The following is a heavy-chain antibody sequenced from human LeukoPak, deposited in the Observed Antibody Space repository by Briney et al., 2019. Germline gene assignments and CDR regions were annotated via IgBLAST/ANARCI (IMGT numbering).Heavy chain of an antibody. J-gene: IGHJ3*02. Sequence: SGTLSLTCAVSGGSISSSNWWSWVRPPPGKGLEWIGEIYHSGSTNYNPSLKSRVTISVDKSKNQFSLKLSSVTAADTAVYYCAKEKERSGSLGAFDIWGQGTAVTVSS. D-gene: IGHD1-26*01. CDR1: GGSISSSNW. CDR3: AKEKERSGSLGAFDI. V-gene: IGHV4-4*02. CDR2: IYHSGST.